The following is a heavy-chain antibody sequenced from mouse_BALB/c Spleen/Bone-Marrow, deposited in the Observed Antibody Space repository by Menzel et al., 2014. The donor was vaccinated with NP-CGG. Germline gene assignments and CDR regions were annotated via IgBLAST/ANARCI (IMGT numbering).Heavy chain of an antibody. Sequence: VQLQQSGAELVRPGTSVKVSCKASGYAFTNYLIEWVKQRPGQGLEWIGVINPGSGGSNNNEKFKGKATLTADKSSSTAYMQLSSLTSDDSAVYFCARSTTVKDYFDYRGQGTTLTVSS. CDR3: ARSTTVKDYFDY. CDR2: INPGSGGS. J-gene: IGHJ2*01. D-gene: IGHD1-1*01. CDR1: GYAFTNYL. V-gene: IGHV1-54*01.